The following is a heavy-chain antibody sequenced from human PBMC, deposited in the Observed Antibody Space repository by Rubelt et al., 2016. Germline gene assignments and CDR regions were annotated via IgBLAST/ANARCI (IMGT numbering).Heavy chain of an antibody. V-gene: IGHV4-34*01. CDR1: GGSFSDYY. D-gene: IGHD5-18*01. CDR2: ISHRGST. CDR3: ARVVVIVDSIVTNWVDP. Sequence: QVQLQQWGAGLLKPSETLSLTCAVYGGSFSDYYWNWIRQPPGKGLEWIGEISHRGSTNYNPSLKSRVTISVDTSRNRFSLKLTSLTAADTAVYYCARVVVIVDSIVTNWVDPWGQGTLVTVSS. J-gene: IGHJ5*02.